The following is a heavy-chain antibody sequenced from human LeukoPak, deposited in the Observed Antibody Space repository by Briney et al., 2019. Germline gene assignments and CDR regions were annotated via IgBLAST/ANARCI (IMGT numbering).Heavy chain of an antibody. CDR2: IYYSGST. V-gene: IGHV4-59*12. CDR1: GGSISSYY. J-gene: IGHJ4*02. Sequence: SETLSLTCTVSGGSISSYYWSWIRQPPGKGLEWIGYIYYSGSTNYNPSLKSRVTMSVDTSKNQFSLKLSSVTAADTAVYYCARGEDQYYFDYWGQGTLVTVSS. CDR3: ARGEDQYYFDY.